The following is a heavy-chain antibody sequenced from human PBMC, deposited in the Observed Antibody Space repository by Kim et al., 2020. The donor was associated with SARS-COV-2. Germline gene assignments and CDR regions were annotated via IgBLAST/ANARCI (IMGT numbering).Heavy chain of an antibody. J-gene: IGHJ4*02. CDR3: ARGVTAIPGSLDD. D-gene: IGHD2-21*02. V-gene: IGHV4-39*01. Sequence: YTPYLKSRVTISVDTSKNQFSLKLSSVTAADTAVYYCARGVTAIPGSLDDWGQGTLVTVSS.